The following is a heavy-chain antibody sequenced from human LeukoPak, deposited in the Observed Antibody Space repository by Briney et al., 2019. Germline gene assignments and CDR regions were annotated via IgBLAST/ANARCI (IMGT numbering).Heavy chain of an antibody. CDR1: GFTFSIYG. V-gene: IGHV3-30*03. D-gene: IGHD2-2*01. Sequence: GGSLRLSCEASGFTFSIYGMHWVRQTPGKGLEWVAVISSDASNKYYADSVKGRFTISRDNSKNTLYLQMNSLRAEDTAVYYCASSTAVPAAIVYWGQGTLVTVSS. CDR3: ASSTAVPAAIVY. CDR2: ISSDASNK. J-gene: IGHJ4*02.